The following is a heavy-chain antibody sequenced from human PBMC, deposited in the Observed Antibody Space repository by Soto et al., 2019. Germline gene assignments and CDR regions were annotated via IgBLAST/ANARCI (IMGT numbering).Heavy chain of an antibody. V-gene: IGHV4-30-2*05. CDR1: GGSISSGGYS. Sequence: SETLSLTCAVSGGSISSGGYSLSWIRQPPGKGLEWIGYIYHSGSTYYNPSLESRVAISLDTSRSQFSLTLHSVTAADTAIYYCARDRHNNFFDPWGQGTLVTVSS. D-gene: IGHD6-6*01. CDR3: ARDRHNNFFDP. CDR2: IYHSGST. J-gene: IGHJ5*02.